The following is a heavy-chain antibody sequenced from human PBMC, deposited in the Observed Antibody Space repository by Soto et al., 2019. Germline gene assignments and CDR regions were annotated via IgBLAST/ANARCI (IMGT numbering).Heavy chain of an antibody. J-gene: IGHJ4*02. V-gene: IGHV3-11*06. CDR1: GFTFSDYY. CDR3: ARDRYYDSSCYYCY. D-gene: IGHD3-22*01. CDR2: ISSSSSYT. Sequence: SGGSLRLSCAASGFTFSDYYMSWIRQAPGKGLEWVSYISSSSSYTNYADSVKGRFTISRDNAKNSLYLQMNSLRAEDTAVYYCARDRYYDSSCYYCYWGQGTLVTVSS.